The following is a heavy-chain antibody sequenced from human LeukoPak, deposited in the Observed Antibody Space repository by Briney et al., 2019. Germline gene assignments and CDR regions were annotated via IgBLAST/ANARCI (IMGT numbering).Heavy chain of an antibody. J-gene: IGHJ5*02. Sequence: SETLSRTCTVSGGSISGDYWSWIREPPGKGLEWIGNIYYNGSTNYKPSLKSRVTISVHTSKNQFSLNLRSLTAADTAVYYCARGGYSGYAFDRWGQGTRVTVSS. CDR1: GGSISGDY. D-gene: IGHD5-12*01. V-gene: IGHV4-59*01. CDR3: ARGGYSGYAFDR. CDR2: IYYNGST.